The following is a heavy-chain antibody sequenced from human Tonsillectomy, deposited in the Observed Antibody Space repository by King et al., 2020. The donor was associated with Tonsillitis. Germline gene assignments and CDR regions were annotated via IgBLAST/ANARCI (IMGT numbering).Heavy chain of an antibody. V-gene: IGHV4-31*03. Sequence: QVPLQESGPGLVKPSQTLSLICTVSGGSISSAGYYWSWIRQHPGKGLEWIGYIYYGGSTFFNPSLKSRVTISVDTSKNQFSLKLSSVTAADTAVYYCARAGVVVFPDYWGQGTLVTVSS. CDR1: GGSISSAGYY. D-gene: IGHD3-22*01. CDR3: ARAGVVVFPDY. CDR2: IYYGGST. J-gene: IGHJ4*02.